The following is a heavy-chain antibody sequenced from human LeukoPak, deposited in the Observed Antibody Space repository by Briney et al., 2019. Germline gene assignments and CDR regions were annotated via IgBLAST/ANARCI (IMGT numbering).Heavy chain of an antibody. D-gene: IGHD2-15*01. V-gene: IGHV3-7*01. Sequence: GGSLRLSCAASGFTFSHFWMSWVRQAPKKGLEWVAYIKKTGSETYYVDSVKGRLTITRDNTRNSLFLQMYSLRAEDTAVYFCAREDGYCSGGNCYSYFDSWGQGTLVTVSS. CDR3: AREDGYCSGGNCYSYFDS. J-gene: IGHJ4*02. CDR1: GFTFSHFW. CDR2: IKKTGSET.